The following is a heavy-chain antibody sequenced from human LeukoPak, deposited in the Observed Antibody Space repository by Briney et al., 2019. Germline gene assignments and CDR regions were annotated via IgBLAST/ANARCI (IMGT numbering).Heavy chain of an antibody. J-gene: IGHJ4*02. Sequence: GGPLRLSCAASGFTFSSYSMNWVRQAPGKGLEWVSSISSSSSYIYYADSVKGRFTISRDNAKNSLYLQMNSLRAEDTAVYYCARDYHYYDSSGYQPGGFDYWGQGTLVTVSS. CDR1: GFTFSSYS. CDR2: ISSSSSYI. CDR3: ARDYHYYDSSGYQPGGFDY. V-gene: IGHV3-21*01. D-gene: IGHD3-22*01.